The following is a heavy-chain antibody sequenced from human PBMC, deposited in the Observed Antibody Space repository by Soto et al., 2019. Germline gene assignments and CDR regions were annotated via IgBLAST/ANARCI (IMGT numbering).Heavy chain of an antibody. D-gene: IGHD2-21*01. CDR3: ARRAGDCNAIKCYSSFDC. CDR2: INPSSGET. CDR1: GYNFTNFD. J-gene: IGHJ4*01. V-gene: IGHV1-8*01. Sequence: ASVKVSCKTSGYNFTNFDIKWVRQAPGRGLVWLGWINPSSGETGSAQDFQGRVTMTRDISTRTFFMQLTSRRSEDTAIYYCARRAGDCNAIKCYSSFDCCGRGSQVAAAS.